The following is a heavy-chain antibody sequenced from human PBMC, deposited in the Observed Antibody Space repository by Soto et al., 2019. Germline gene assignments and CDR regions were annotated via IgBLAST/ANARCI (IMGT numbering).Heavy chain of an antibody. CDR2: ISSSGVT. CDR1: GGSITPYY. J-gene: IGHJ4*02. V-gene: IGHV4-59*01. D-gene: IGHD6-13*01. CDR3: VRDCYSSSCFDL. Sequence: QVQLQESGPGLVKPSETLSLTCTVSGGSITPYYWSWIRQPPGKRLEWIGYISSSGVTNYNPSPNSRVTISVDTSKNQFSLKLSSVTAADTAVYYCVRDCYSSSCFDLWGQGTLVTVSS.